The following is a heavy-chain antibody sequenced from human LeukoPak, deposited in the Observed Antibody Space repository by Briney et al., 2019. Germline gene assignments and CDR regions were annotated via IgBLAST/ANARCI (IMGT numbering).Heavy chain of an antibody. V-gene: IGHV3-9*03. J-gene: IGHJ6*03. Sequence: AGGSLRLSCAASGFTFDDYAMHWVRHAPGKGLEWVSGISWNSGSIVYADSVKGRFTISRGNAKNSLYLQMNSLRAEDMALYYCAKDISGGIYYYYYMDVWGKGATVTVSS. D-gene: IGHD6-19*01. CDR3: AKDISGGIYYYYYMDV. CDR2: ISWNSGSI. CDR1: GFTFDDYA.